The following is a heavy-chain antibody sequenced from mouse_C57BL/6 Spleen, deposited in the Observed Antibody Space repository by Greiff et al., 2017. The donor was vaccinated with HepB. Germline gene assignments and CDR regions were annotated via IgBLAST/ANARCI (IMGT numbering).Heavy chain of an antibody. CDR1: GYTFTSYW. J-gene: IGHJ2*01. V-gene: IGHV1-61*01. CDR2: IYPSDSET. Sequence: QVQLQQPGAELVRPGSSVKLSCKASGYTFTSYWMDWVKQRPGQGLEWIGNIYPSDSETHYNQKFKDKATVTVDKSSSTAYMQLSSLTSEDSAVYYCAREETTWEAYYFDYWGQGNTRTGSS. D-gene: IGHD1-1*01. CDR3: AREETTWEAYYFDY.